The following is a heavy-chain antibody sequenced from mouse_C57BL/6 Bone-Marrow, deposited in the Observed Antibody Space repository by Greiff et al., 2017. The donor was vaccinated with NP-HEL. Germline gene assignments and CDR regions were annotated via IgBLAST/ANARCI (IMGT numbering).Heavy chain of an antibody. CDR2: IYPRSGNT. D-gene: IGHD2-5*01. J-gene: IGHJ1*03. V-gene: IGHV1-81*01. Sequence: VQLVESGAELARPGASVKLSCKASGYTFTSYGISWVKQRTGQGLEWIGEIYPRSGNTYYNEKFKGKATLTADKSSSTAYMELRSLTSEDSAVYFCARGYYSNYWYFDVWGTGTTVTVSS. CDR3: ARGYYSNYWYFDV. CDR1: GYTFTSYG.